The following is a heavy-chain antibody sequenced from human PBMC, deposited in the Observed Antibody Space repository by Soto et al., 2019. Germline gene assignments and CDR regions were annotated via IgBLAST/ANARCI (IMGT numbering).Heavy chain of an antibody. D-gene: IGHD3-22*01. CDR3: ARQFDFDRSGSFYAY. J-gene: IGHJ4*02. CDR2: IIPMFGTA. Sequence: QVQLVQSGAEVKKPGSSVKISCKASGGTFNRNTVSWVRQAPGQGLEWMGGIIPMFGTANYAQQFQGRVTITADESTSTAYMELSRLRSEDTAVYYCARQFDFDRSGSFYAYWGQGTLDTVSS. V-gene: IGHV1-69*01. CDR1: GGTFNRNT.